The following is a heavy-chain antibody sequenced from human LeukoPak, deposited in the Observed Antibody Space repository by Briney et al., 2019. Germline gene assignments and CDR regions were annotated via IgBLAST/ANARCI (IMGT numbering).Heavy chain of an antibody. D-gene: IGHD5-12*01. CDR1: GYTFTSYD. Sequence: ASVKVSCKASGYTFTSYDINWVRQATGQGLEWMGWMNPNSGNTGYAQKFQGRVTMTRNTSISTAYMELSSLRSEDTAVYYCARGGYSGGYEDNWFDPWGQGTLVTVSS. J-gene: IGHJ5*02. V-gene: IGHV1-8*01. CDR2: MNPNSGNT. CDR3: ARGGYSGGYEDNWFDP.